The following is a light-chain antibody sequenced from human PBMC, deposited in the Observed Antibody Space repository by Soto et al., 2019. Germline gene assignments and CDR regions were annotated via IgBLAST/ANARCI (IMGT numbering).Light chain of an antibody. CDR2: AIS. CDR1: HTISSSY. V-gene: IGKV3-20*01. J-gene: IGKJ1*01. CDR3: QQYDSSPRT. Sequence: ENVLTQSPGTLSLSPGXRATLSCRASHTISSSYLAWYQQKPGQAPRLLIYAISDRATGVPDRFRGSGSGTDFTLTITRLEPEDFAVYFCQQYDSSPRTFGQGTKVDIK.